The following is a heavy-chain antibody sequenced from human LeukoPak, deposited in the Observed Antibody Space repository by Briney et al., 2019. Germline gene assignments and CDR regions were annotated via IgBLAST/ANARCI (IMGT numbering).Heavy chain of an antibody. CDR3: ARDWDSRNDYFDP. CDR2: TSAHNDDT. CDR1: GYTFTSYG. V-gene: IGHV1-18*01. J-gene: IGHJ4*02. D-gene: IGHD1-1*01. Sequence: ASVKVSCKASGYTFTSYGISWVRQAPGQGLEWMGWTSAHNDDTNYAETLQGRLTMTTDISTSTAYMELTSLRSDDTAVYYCARDWDSRNDYFDPWGQGTLVIDSS.